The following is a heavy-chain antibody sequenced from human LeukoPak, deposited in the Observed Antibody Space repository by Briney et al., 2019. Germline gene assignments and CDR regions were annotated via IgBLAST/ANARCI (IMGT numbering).Heavy chain of an antibody. J-gene: IGHJ5*02. Sequence: GRSLRLSCAASGFTFSSYSMNWVRQAPGKGLEWVSSISSSSSYIYYADSVKGRFTISRDNAKNSLYLQMNSLRAEDTAVYYCARDLMMDGWFDPWGQGTLVTVSS. CDR2: ISSSSSYI. CDR3: ARDLMMDGWFDP. V-gene: IGHV3-21*01. CDR1: GFTFSSYS. D-gene: IGHD2-8*01.